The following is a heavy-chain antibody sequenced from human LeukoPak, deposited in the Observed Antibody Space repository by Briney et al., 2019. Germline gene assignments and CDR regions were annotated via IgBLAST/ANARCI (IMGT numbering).Heavy chain of an antibody. Sequence: GGSLRLSCAASGFTFSSYSMSWVRQAPGKGLEWVSSISSGSSYIYYADSVKGRFTISRDNAKNSLYLQMNSLRAEDAAVYYCARQIVATTYDHWGQGTLVTVSS. D-gene: IGHD5-12*01. CDR3: ARQIVATTYDH. J-gene: IGHJ4*02. V-gene: IGHV3-21*01. CDR1: GFTFSSYS. CDR2: ISSGSSYI.